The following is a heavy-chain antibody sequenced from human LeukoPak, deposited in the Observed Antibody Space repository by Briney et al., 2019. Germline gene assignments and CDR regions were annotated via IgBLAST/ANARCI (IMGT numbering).Heavy chain of an antibody. Sequence: GGSLRLSCAASGFTFGAYWMNWFRQAPGKGPEWVASIKDDGSAQFYVDSLEGRFTISRDNAKNTLYLQMDTMRVEDTAVYYCARHIVGEQNFDYWSQGTLVTVSS. CDR3: ARHIVGEQNFDY. D-gene: IGHD3-16*02. V-gene: IGHV3-7*01. CDR2: IKDDGSAQ. CDR1: GFTFGAYW. J-gene: IGHJ4*02.